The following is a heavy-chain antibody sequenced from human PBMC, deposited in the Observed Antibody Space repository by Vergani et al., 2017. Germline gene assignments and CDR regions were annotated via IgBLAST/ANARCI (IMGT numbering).Heavy chain of an antibody. J-gene: IGHJ3*02. V-gene: IGHV3-30*18. Sequence: QVQLVESGGGVVQPGRSLRLSCAASGFTFSSYGMHWVRPAPGKGLGWVAVISFDGSNKYYADSVKGRFTISRDNSKTALYLQMNSPRAEDTAVYYCAKEKWDSSGYYHIWGQGRMVTGAS. D-gene: IGHD3-22*01. CDR3: AKEKWDSSGYYHI. CDR2: ISFDGSNK. CDR1: GFTFSSYG.